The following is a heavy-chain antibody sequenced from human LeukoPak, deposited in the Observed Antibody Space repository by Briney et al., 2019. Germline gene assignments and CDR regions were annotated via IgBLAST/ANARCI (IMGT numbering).Heavy chain of an antibody. J-gene: IGHJ4*02. CDR1: GFTFSSYW. D-gene: IGHD5-24*01. CDR2: IKQDGSEK. CDR3: AKDDGWVQYAN. V-gene: IGHV3-7*03. Sequence: HSGGSLRLSCAASGFTFSSYWMSWVRQAPGKGLEWVANIKQDGSEKYYVDSVKGRFTISRDNAKNSLYLQMNSLRAVDTAVYYCAKDDGWVQYANWGQGTLVTVSS.